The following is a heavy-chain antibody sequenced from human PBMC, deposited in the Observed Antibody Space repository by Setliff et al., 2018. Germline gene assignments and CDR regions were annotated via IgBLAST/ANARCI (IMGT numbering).Heavy chain of an antibody. V-gene: IGHV1-69*08. CDR3: ARDRGGTAIANWFDR. CDR1: GGSFSSFS. Sequence: GASVKVSCKASGGSFSSFSIHWVRRAPGQGLEWMGRIMPIFGSTNYAQNFQGRVTITADKSTSTAYMDLSSLRSEDSAVYYCARDRGGTAIANWFDRWGQGTLVTVSS. J-gene: IGHJ5*02. D-gene: IGHD2-21*01. CDR2: IMPIFGST.